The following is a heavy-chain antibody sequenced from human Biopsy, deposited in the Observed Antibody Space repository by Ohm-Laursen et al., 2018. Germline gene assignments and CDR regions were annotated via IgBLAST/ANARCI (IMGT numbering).Heavy chain of an antibody. CDR2: ISPNCGGT. J-gene: IGHJ3*01. D-gene: IGHD3-16*01. CDR1: GYAVNDYF. Sequence: ASVKVSCKGSGYAVNDYFLHWLRQAPGQGPEWMGWISPNCGGTNYAQKFQGRVTMTTDTSTSTVYLELRRLISDDTAVYYCARDIMNRIAGLVARSDVFDVWGQGTLVTVSS. CDR3: ARDIMNRIAGLVARSDVFDV. V-gene: IGHV1-2*02.